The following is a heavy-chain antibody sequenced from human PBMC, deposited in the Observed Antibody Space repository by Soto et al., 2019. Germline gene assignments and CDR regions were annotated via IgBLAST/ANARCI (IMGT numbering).Heavy chain of an antibody. D-gene: IGHD6-6*01. Sequence: QVQLQESGPGLVKASQTLSLICSVSGESISSGGYYWSWIRHHPGKGLEWIGYIYDSESAYYNPSLKSRVTISMDTSKNHFAMKLSSMTAADTAVYYCARASSSSSASDYWGQGTLITVSS. CDR1: GESISSGGYY. CDR3: ARASSSSSASDY. CDR2: IYDSESA. J-gene: IGHJ4*02. V-gene: IGHV4-31*03.